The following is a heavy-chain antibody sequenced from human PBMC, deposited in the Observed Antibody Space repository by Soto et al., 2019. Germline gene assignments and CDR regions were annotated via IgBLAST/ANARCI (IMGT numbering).Heavy chain of an antibody. CDR3: ARDHCSSTSCYSAVDY. Sequence: ASVKVSCKASGFTFTSYGISWVRQAPGQGLEGMGWISAYNGNTNYAQKLQGRVTMTTDTSTTTAYMELRSLRSDDTAVYYCARDHCSSTSCYSAVDYWGQGTLVTVSS. V-gene: IGHV1-18*04. D-gene: IGHD2-2*02. J-gene: IGHJ4*02. CDR2: ISAYNGNT. CDR1: GFTFTSYG.